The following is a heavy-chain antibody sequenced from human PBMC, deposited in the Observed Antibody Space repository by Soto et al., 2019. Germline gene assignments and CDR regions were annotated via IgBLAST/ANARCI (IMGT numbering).Heavy chain of an antibody. J-gene: IGHJ5*02. Sequence: WGSLRLSCAASVFTCSNYAMSWFRQAPGKGLEWVAVIWYDGSNKYYADSVKGRFTISRDNSKNTLYLQMNSLRAEDTAVYYCARDSPPYCTNGVCPHNWFDPWGQGTLVSVSS. CDR1: VFTCSNYA. CDR3: ARDSPPYCTNGVCPHNWFDP. V-gene: IGHV3-33*08. CDR2: IWYDGSNK. D-gene: IGHD2-8*01.